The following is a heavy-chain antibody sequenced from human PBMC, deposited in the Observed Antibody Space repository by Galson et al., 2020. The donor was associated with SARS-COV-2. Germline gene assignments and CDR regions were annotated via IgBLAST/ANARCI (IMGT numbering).Heavy chain of an antibody. CDR2: IFSNDEK. D-gene: IGHD1-26*01. V-gene: IGHV2-26*01. Sequence: KMSGPTLVKPTETLTLTCTVSGFSLSNARMGVSWIRQPPGKALEWLAHIFSNDEKSYSTSLKSRLTISKDTSKSQVVLTMTNMDPVDTATYYCARNGIVGATNAFDIWGQGTMVTVSS. CDR3: ARNGIVGATNAFDI. J-gene: IGHJ3*02. CDR1: GFSLSNARMG.